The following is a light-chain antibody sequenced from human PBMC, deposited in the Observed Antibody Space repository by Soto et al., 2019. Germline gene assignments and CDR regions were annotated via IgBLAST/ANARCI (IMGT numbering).Light chain of an antibody. CDR2: ANS. Sequence: QSVLTQPPSVSGAPGQRVTISCTGSSSNIGAGYDVHWYQQLPGTAPKLLIYANSNRPSGVPDRFSGSKSGTSASLAITGLQAEAEADYYCQSYDSSLGVVFGGGTKVTVL. J-gene: IGLJ2*01. V-gene: IGLV1-40*01. CDR1: SSNIGAGYD. CDR3: QSYDSSLGVV.